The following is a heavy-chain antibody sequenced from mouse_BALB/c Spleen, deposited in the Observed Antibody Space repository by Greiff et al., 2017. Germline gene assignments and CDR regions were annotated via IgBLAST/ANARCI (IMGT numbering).Heavy chain of an antibody. J-gene: IGHJ4*01. CDR1: GYAFSSYW. CDR2: IYPGDGDT. Sequence: VQLQQSGAELVRPGSSVKISCKASGYAFSSYWMNWVKQRPGQGLEWIGQIYPGDGDTNYNGKFKGKATLTADKSSSTAYMQLSSLTSEDSAVYFCARTEDGDYYAMDYWGQGTSVTVSS. CDR3: ARTEDGDYYAMDY. V-gene: IGHV1-80*01.